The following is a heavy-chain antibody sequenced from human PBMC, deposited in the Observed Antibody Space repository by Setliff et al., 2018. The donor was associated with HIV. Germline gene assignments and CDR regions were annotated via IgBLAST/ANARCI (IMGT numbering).Heavy chain of an antibody. J-gene: IGHJ3*02. D-gene: IGHD2-2*01. CDR2: FDPDDGET. V-gene: IGHV1-24*01. Sequence: ASVKVSCKVSGYSLTELSMHWVRQAPGKGLEWMGGFDPDDGETVYAQKFQGRVTITADEFTSTAYMELSSLRSEDTAVYYCARGGRVVPAATGSNAYDIWGQGTMVTVSS. CDR1: GYSLTELS. CDR3: ARGGRVVPAATGSNAYDI.